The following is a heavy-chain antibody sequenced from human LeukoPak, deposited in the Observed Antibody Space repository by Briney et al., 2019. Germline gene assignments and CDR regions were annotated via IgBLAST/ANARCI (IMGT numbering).Heavy chain of an antibody. Sequence: SETLSLTCTVSGGSISSSTYYWGWIRQPPGKGPEWIGTIYCGSTYYNPSLKSRVTISVDTSKNQFSLKLSSVTAADTAVYYCARGAYGDYFDYWGQGTLVTVSS. D-gene: IGHD4-17*01. CDR1: GGSISSSTYY. CDR3: ARGAYGDYFDY. CDR2: IYCGST. J-gene: IGHJ4*02. V-gene: IGHV4-39*01.